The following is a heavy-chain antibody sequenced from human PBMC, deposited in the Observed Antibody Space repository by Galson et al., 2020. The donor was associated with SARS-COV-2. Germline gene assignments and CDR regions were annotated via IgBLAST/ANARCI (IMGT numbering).Heavy chain of an antibody. CDR2: ISSSGAS. J-gene: IGHJ4*02. CDR3: VKDHSGSHYRHDY. CDR1: GFIFSDYY. Sequence: GESLKISCAASGFIFSDYYMSWVRQPPGKGLEWVSCISSSGASYYSDSVKGRFTISRDISKNTLYLQMNTLRVEDTAIYYCVKDHSGSHYRHDYWGQGTLFTVSS. V-gene: IGHV3-23*01. D-gene: IGHD1-26*01.